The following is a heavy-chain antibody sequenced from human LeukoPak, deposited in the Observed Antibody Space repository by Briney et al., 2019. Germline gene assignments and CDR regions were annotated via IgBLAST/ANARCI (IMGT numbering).Heavy chain of an antibody. CDR3: ARGSWHWFDP. Sequence: SETLSLTCTVSGGSISSSSYYWSWIRQPPGKGLEWIGEINHSGSTNYNPSLKSRVTISVDTSKNQFSLKLSSVTAADTAVYYCARGSWHWFDPWGQGTLVTVSS. V-gene: IGHV4-39*07. J-gene: IGHJ5*02. CDR2: INHSGST. CDR1: GGSISSSSYY. D-gene: IGHD6-13*01.